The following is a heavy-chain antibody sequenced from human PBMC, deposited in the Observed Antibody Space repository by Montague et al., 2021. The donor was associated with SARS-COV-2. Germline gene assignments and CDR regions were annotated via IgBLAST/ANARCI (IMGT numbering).Heavy chain of an antibody. CDR1: GGSISSGGYY. V-gene: IGHV4-31*03. J-gene: IGHJ2*01. CDR2: IYYSGGT. D-gene: IGHD2-15*01. CDR3: ARVLGGYCSGGSCYRGWYFDL. Sequence: TRSLTCTVSGGSISSGGYYWSWIRQHPGKGLEWIGYIYYSGGTYYNPSLKSRVTISVDTSKNQFSLKLSSVTAADTAVYYCARVLGGYCSGGSCYRGWYFDLWGRGTLVTVSS.